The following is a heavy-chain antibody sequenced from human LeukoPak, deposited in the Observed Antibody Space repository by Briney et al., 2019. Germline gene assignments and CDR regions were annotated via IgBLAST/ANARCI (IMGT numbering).Heavy chain of an antibody. CDR2: ISSDGSST. V-gene: IGHV3-74*01. Sequence: GGSPRLSCTASGCTFSSYSMHWVRQAPGKGLVWVSRISSDGSSTNYADSVKGRFTISRDNAKNTLYLQMNRLRTEDTAVYYCARGPIGGTPGIFGYGGQGSLVTVSS. CDR1: GCTFSSYS. J-gene: IGHJ4*02. CDR3: ARGPIGGTPGIFGY. D-gene: IGHD2/OR15-2a*01.